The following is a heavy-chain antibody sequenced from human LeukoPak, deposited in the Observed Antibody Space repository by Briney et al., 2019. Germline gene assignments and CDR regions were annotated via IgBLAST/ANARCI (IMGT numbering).Heavy chain of an antibody. Sequence: ASLKVSCKSSGYTFTGYYMHWVRQAPGQGLEWMGWINGKRGDTNYAQNFQDRVTMTRDTSTSTVYMELSRLTVDDTAVYYCARDHDWGVDYWGQGTLVTVSS. CDR2: INGKRGDT. J-gene: IGHJ4*02. V-gene: IGHV1-2*02. CDR3: ARDHDWGVDY. CDR1: GYTFTGYY. D-gene: IGHD7-27*01.